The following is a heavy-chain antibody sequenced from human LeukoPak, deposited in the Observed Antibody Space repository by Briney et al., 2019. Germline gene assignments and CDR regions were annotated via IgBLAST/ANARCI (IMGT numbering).Heavy chain of an antibody. J-gene: IGHJ3*02. Sequence: PSETLSCTCSVYGGSFNGWFWSWIRQPPGKGLEWIGEINHSGSTNYNPSLKSRVTISVDTSKRQFSLKLTSVTAADTAVYYCARAPPYTSGGALDIWGHAGVASVSS. CDR1: GGSFNGWF. CDR3: ARAPPYTSGGALDI. V-gene: IGHV4-34*01. D-gene: IGHD6-25*01. CDR2: INHSGST.